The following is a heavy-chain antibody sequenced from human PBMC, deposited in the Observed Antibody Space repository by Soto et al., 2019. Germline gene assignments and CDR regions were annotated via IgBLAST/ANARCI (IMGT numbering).Heavy chain of an antibody. D-gene: IGHD2-8*01. CDR1: GYSFSDYA. J-gene: IGHJ5*02. V-gene: IGHV1-3*01. CDR2: ITGGRGNT. CDR3: ASERSMYP. Sequence: QVQLVQSGAEVKKPGASVKVSCKTSGYSFSDYAMHWLRQAPGQRPEWMGWITGGRGNTKYSQKFQGRVTITRDTSASTAYMELTGLTSADTAVYFCASERSMYPWGQGTLVTVSS.